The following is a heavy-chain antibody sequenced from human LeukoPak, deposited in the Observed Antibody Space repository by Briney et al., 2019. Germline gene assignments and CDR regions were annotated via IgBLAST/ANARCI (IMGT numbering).Heavy chain of an antibody. CDR2: IHSDGST. Sequence: GGSLRLSCAASGFTVSSSYMTWVRQAPGKGLEWVSVIHSDGSTYYADSVKGRFTISRDNSKNTLYLQLNSLRAEDTAVYYCARDSRDIIVVPAARIFDIWGQGTMVTVSS. CDR3: ARDSRDIIVVPAARIFDI. J-gene: IGHJ3*02. CDR1: GFTVSSSY. D-gene: IGHD2-2*01. V-gene: IGHV3-53*01.